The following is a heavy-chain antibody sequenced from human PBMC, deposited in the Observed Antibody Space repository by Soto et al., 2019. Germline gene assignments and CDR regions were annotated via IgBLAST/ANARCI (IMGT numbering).Heavy chain of an antibody. J-gene: IGHJ4*02. CDR3: ARDFVDYGGNSGLDY. D-gene: IGHD4-17*01. CDR2: IYYSGST. Sequence: SETLSLTCTVSVGSISSCYWSWIRQPPGKGLEWIGYIYYSGSTNYNPSLKSRVTISVDTSKNQFSLKLSSVTAADTAVYYCARDFVDYGGNSGLDYWGQGTLVTVSS. V-gene: IGHV4-59*01. CDR1: VGSISSCY.